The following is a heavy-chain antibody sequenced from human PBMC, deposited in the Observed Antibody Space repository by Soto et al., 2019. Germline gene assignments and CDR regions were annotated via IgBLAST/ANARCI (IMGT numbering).Heavy chain of an antibody. CDR1: VFTFSRYT. CDR3: ARDRDEDIIVLTASWIRYGMGV. CDR2: ISSRSSYI. J-gene: IGHJ6*01. Sequence: GGSLRLSCASSVFTFSRYTMNCVRHSPGKWLEWVSSISSRSSYIYYADSVRGRFTISRDNAKNSLSLQMNSLRAEDTAVYYCARDRDEDIIVLTASWIRYGMGVWGQGTTVNVSS. V-gene: IGHV3-21*01. D-gene: IGHD2-2*01.